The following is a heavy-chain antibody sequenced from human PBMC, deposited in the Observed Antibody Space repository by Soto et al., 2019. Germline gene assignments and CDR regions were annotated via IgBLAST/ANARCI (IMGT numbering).Heavy chain of an antibody. V-gene: IGHV3-23*01. CDR2: ISGSDDST. D-gene: IGHD2-2*01. Sequence: EVQLLESGGGLVQPGGSLRLTCAVYGFTLSSYAMNWVRQAPGKGLEWVSGISGSDDSTRYADSAKGRFTISRDNSKNTLYLQMNSLRVEDTAVYYCAKGKPCVILAVPLDCWGQGSLVTVSS. CDR3: AKGKPCVILAVPLDC. J-gene: IGHJ4*02. CDR1: GFTLSSYA.